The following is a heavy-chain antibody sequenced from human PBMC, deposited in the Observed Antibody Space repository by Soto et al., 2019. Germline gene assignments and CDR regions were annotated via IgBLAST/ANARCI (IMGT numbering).Heavy chain of an antibody. CDR3: ARVHKNWFDS. CDR1: GYNFTAFW. Sequence: PGESLKISCKASGYNFTAFWIHWVRQMPGKGLEWLGKIDPSVSYTNYSPSFEGHVTISTDNSITTAYLQWSSLRASDTALYFCARVHKNWFDSWAQGTMVTVSS. J-gene: IGHJ5*01. V-gene: IGHV5-10-1*01. CDR2: IDPSVSYT.